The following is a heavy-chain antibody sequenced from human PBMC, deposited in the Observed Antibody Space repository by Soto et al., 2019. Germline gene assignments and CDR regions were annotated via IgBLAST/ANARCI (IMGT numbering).Heavy chain of an antibody. CDR1: GYTFTNHG. CDR3: ARDRVAGIWGDAFDI. CDR2: INPYNANT. D-gene: IGHD3-16*01. J-gene: IGHJ3*02. V-gene: IGHV1-18*04. Sequence: ASVKVSCKPSGYTFTNHGINWVRQAPGQGLEWMGWINPYNANTNYAQKLQGRVTMTTDTSTSTAYMDLRSLTSDDTAVYYYARDRVAGIWGDAFDIWGQGTVITVSS.